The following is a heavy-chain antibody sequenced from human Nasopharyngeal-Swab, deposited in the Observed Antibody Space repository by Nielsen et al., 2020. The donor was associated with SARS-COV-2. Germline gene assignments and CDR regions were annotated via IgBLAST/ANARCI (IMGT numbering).Heavy chain of an antibody. J-gene: IGHJ4*02. Sequence: RQAPGKGLEWIGYIYYSGSTYYNPSLKSRVTISVDTSKNQFSLKLSSVTAADTAVYYCARANSGNYFDYWGQGTLVTVSS. CDR2: IYYSGST. D-gene: IGHD1-26*01. V-gene: IGHV4-31*02. CDR3: ARANSGNYFDY.